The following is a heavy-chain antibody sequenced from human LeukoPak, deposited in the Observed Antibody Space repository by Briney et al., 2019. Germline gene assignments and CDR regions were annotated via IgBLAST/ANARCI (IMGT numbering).Heavy chain of an antibody. J-gene: IGHJ3*02. CDR1: GFTFSSYG. CDR3: AKGRDSGSFRGAFDI. D-gene: IGHD1-26*01. CDR2: ISYDGSNK. Sequence: GRSLRLSCAASGFTFSSYGMHWVRQAPGKGLEWVALISYDGSNKYYADSVNGRFTISRDNSKNTLYLQMNSLRTEDTAVYYCAKGRDSGSFRGAFDIWGQGTMVTVSS. V-gene: IGHV3-30*18.